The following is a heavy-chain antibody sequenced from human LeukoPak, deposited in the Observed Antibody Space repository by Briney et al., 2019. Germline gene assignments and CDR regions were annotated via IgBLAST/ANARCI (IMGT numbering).Heavy chain of an antibody. Sequence: PPETLSLTCVVSGDSISSGGYSWSWIRQPPGKGLEWIGYIYSSGSTYNNPSLNSRVTISVDTSKNQFSLKLSSVTAADTAVYYWARVTGYVMEDYFDYWGQGTLVTVSS. CDR3: ARVTGYVMEDYFDY. J-gene: IGHJ4*02. CDR2: IYSSGST. D-gene: IGHD6-13*01. CDR1: GDSISSGGYS. V-gene: IGHV4-30-4*07.